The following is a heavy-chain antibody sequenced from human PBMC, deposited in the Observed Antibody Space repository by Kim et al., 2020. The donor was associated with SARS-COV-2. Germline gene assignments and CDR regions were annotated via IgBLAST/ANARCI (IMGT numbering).Heavy chain of an antibody. V-gene: IGHV3-23*01. CDR2: ISGSGGST. D-gene: IGHD3-3*01. Sequence: GGSLRLSCAASGFTFSSYAMSWVRQAPGKGLEWVSAISGSGGSTYYADSVKGRFTISRDNSKNTLYLQMNSLRAEDTAVYYCAKVFGSWSGYTQDYWGQGTLVTVSS. CDR3: AKVFGSWSGYTQDY. CDR1: GFTFSSYA. J-gene: IGHJ4*02.